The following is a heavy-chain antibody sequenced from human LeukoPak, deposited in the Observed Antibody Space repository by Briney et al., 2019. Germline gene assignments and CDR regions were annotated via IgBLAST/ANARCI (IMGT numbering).Heavy chain of an antibody. Sequence: ASVKVSCKVSGYTLTELSMHWVRQAPGQGLEWMGWIKPDSGATKYAQKFQGRVTMTRDTSINTAYMELSRLTFDDTAVYYCASGDFGDTWYFDLWGRGTLVTVSS. CDR3: ASGDFGDTWYFDL. CDR1: GYTLTELS. D-gene: IGHD4/OR15-4a*01. V-gene: IGHV1-2*02. J-gene: IGHJ2*01. CDR2: IKPDSGAT.